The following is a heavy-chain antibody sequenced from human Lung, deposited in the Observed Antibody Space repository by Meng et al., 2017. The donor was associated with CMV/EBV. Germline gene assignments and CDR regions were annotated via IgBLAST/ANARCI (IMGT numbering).Heavy chain of an antibody. Sequence: ASVQVSXKASCYTLTNYYILCVRQDPGQGLEWMGIINPSDNTTIYAQKFQGRVTMTRDTSTSTVYMELSSLRSDDTALYYCARDLGYSSSWYFQYYFDCWGQGXLVTVSS. D-gene: IGHD6-13*01. V-gene: IGHV1-46*01. CDR1: CYTLTNYY. CDR3: ARDLGYSSSWYFQYYFDC. CDR2: INPSDNTT. J-gene: IGHJ4*02.